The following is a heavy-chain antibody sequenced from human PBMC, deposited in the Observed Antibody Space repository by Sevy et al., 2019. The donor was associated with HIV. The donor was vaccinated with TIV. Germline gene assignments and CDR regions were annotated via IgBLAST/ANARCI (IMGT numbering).Heavy chain of an antibody. J-gene: IGHJ6*02. V-gene: IGHV3-23*01. D-gene: IGHD6-13*01. Sequence: GGSLRLSCAASGFTVSTYTMNWVRQAPGKGLEWVSAISGSGGSTYYADSVKGRFTISRDKSKNTLFLQMNSLRAEDTAVYYCAKGDSTFYGLDVWGQGTTVTVSS. CDR1: GFTVSTYT. CDR3: AKGDSTFYGLDV. CDR2: ISGSGGST.